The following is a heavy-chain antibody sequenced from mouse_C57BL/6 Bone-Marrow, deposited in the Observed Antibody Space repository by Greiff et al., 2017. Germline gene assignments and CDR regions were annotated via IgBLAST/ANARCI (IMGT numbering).Heavy chain of an antibody. Sequence: QVQLQQPGAELVKPGASVKLSCKASGYTFTSYWMQWVKQRPGQGLEWIGEIDPSDSYTNYNQKFKGKATLTVDTSSSTAYMQLSSLTSEDSAVYYCAREVYGSSPYYAMDYLGQGTSVTVSS. CDR3: AREVYGSSPYYAMDY. D-gene: IGHD1-1*01. J-gene: IGHJ4*01. CDR1: GYTFTSYW. CDR2: IDPSDSYT. V-gene: IGHV1-50*01.